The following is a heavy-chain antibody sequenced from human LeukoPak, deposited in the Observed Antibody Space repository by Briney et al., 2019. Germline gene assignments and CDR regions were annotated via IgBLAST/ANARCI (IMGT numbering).Heavy chain of an antibody. CDR3: ARDGYYTSGRNLYFDY. Sequence: PGGSLRLSCAASGLTFSGYSMNWVRQAPGKGLEWVSSISSRSNYIYYADSVKGRFTISRDNAKNSLYLQMNSLRAEDTGVYYCARDGYYTSGRNLYFDYWGQGTLVTVSS. CDR2: ISSRSNYI. J-gene: IGHJ4*02. D-gene: IGHD3-10*01. V-gene: IGHV3-21*01. CDR1: GLTFSGYS.